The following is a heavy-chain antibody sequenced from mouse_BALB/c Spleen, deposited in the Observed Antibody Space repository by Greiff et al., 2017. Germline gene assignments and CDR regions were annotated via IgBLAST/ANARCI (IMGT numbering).Heavy chain of an antibody. CDR1: GYAFSSSW. J-gene: IGHJ4*01. V-gene: IGHV1-80*01. D-gene: IGHD2-14*01. CDR2: IYPGDGDT. Sequence: VQLQQSGAELVRPGSSVKISCKASGYAFSSSWMNWVKQRPGQGLEWIGRIYPGDGDTNYNGKFKGKATLTADKSSSTAYMQLSSLTSVDSAVYFCARGYEDAMDYWGQGTSVTVSS. CDR3: ARGYEDAMDY.